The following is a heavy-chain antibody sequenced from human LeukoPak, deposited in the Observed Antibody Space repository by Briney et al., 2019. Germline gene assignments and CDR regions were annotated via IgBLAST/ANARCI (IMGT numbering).Heavy chain of an antibody. Sequence: SETLSLTCTVSGGSISSGGYSWSWIRQHPGKGLEWIGYIYYSGSTYYNPSLKSRVTISVDTSKNQFSLKLSSVTAADTAVYYCARQVGLVDYFDYWGQGTLVTVSS. J-gene: IGHJ4*02. CDR3: ARQVGLVDYFDY. D-gene: IGHD6-6*01. V-gene: IGHV4-31*03. CDR1: GGSISSGGYS. CDR2: IYYSGST.